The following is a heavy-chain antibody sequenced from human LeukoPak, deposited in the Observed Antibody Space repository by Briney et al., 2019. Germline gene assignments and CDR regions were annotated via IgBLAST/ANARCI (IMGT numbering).Heavy chain of an antibody. CDR2: TYYKSKWYN. D-gene: IGHD4-17*01. CDR3: ARARDYGDISFDY. V-gene: IGHV6-1*01. J-gene: IGHJ4*02. CDR1: GDSVSSTSAA. Sequence: SQTLSLTCAISGDSVSSTSAAGNWIRQSPSRGLEWLGRTYYKSKWYNNYAVSVKSRISINPDTSKNQFSLQLNSVTPEDTAVYFCARARDYGDISFDYWGQGTLVTVSS.